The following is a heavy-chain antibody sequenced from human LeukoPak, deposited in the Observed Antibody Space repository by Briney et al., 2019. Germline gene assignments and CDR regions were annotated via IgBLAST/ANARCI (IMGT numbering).Heavy chain of an antibody. J-gene: IGHJ4*02. V-gene: IGHV4-38-2*01. D-gene: IGHD3-10*01. CDR1: GYSIRRGYY. Sequence: SETLSLTCAVSGYSIRRGYYWALIRQPPGKGLEWIGTVYHTGSTYYNPSLDSRVTISVDTSKNEFSLNLKSVTAADTAVYYCARAGWIITSGIDYWGQGALATVSS. CDR3: ARAGWIITSGIDY. CDR2: VYHTGST.